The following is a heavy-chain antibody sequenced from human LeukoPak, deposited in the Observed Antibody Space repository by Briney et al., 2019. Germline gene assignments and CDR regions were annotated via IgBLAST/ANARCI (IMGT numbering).Heavy chain of an antibody. CDR1: GYTFITYG. CDR2: INPNSGDT. Sequence: ASVKVSCKASGYTFITYGISWVRQAPGQGLEWMGWINPNSGDTNYAQKFQGRVTMTRDTSISTAYMELSRLRSDDTAVYYCARQSSRWLVFDYWGQGTLVTVSS. J-gene: IGHJ4*02. V-gene: IGHV1-2*02. CDR3: ARQSSRWLVFDY. D-gene: IGHD6-19*01.